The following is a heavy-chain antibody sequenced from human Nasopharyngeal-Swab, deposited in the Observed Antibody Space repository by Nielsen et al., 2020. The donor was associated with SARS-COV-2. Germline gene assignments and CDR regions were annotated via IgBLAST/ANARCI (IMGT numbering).Heavy chain of an antibody. CDR3: AKSVWFDP. Sequence: WIRQPPGKGLEWVAVISYDGSNNDYADSVKGRFTISRDNSKNTLYLQMNSLRAEDTAVYYCAKSVWFDPWGQGTLVTVSS. V-gene: IGHV3-30-3*02. CDR2: ISYDGSNN. J-gene: IGHJ5*02.